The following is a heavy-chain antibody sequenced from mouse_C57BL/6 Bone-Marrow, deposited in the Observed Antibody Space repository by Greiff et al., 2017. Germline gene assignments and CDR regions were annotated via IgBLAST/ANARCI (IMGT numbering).Heavy chain of an antibody. D-gene: IGHD2-2*01. J-gene: IGHJ4*01. Sequence: EVQLQQSGPELVKPGASVKMSCKASGYTFTDYNMHWVKQSHGKSLEWIGYINPNNGGTSYNQKFKGKATLTVNKSSSTAYMELRSLTSEDSAVYNWANDLLWLRRYYYAMDYWGQGTSVTVSS. CDR1: GYTFTDYN. V-gene: IGHV1-22*01. CDR2: INPNNGGT. CDR3: ANDLLWLRRYYYAMDY.